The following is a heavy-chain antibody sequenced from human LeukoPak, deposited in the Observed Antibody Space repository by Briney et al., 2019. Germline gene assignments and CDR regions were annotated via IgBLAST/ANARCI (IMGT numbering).Heavy chain of an antibody. CDR1: GGSISSSSYY. J-gene: IGHJ4*02. V-gene: IGHV4-39*01. Sequence: SETLSLTCAVSGGSISSSSYYWGWIRQPPGKGLEWIGSIYYSGSPYYNPSLKSRVTISVDTSKNQFSLKLSSVTAADTAVYYCARHARSIVVVVAASSPFDYWGQGTLVTVSS. CDR2: IYYSGSP. D-gene: IGHD2-15*01. CDR3: ARHARSIVVVVAASSPFDY.